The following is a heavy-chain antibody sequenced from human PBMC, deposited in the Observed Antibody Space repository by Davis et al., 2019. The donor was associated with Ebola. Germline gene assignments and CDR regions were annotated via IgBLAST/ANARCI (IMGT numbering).Heavy chain of an antibody. J-gene: IGHJ5*02. Sequence: PGGSLRLSCAASGFTFSSYSMNWVRQAPGKGLEWASSISSSSSYIYYADSVKGRFTISRDNAKNSLYLQMNSLRAEDTAVYYCAKGDLGNCSSTSCWGWFDPWGQGTLVTVSS. CDR1: GFTFSSYS. CDR3: AKGDLGNCSSTSCWGWFDP. D-gene: IGHD2-2*03. V-gene: IGHV3-21*04. CDR2: ISSSSSYI.